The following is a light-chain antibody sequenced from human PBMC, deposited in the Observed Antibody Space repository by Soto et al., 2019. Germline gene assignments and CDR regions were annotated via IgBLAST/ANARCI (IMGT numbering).Light chain of an antibody. CDR2: GAF. CDR3: QQYKNWPPHT. CDR1: QSVSDN. Sequence: EIVMTQSPATLSVSPGETATLSCRASQSVSDNLAWYQQKPGQGPRLLIHGAFTRATGIPARFSGSGSGTEFTLTISSLQSEDFAVYYCQQYKNWPPHTFGGGTKVEIK. J-gene: IGKJ4*01. V-gene: IGKV3-15*01.